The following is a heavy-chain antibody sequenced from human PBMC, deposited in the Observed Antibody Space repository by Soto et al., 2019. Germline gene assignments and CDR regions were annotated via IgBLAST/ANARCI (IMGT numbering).Heavy chain of an antibody. CDR1: GFTFGNYA. J-gene: IGHJ6*02. Sequence: EVQLLDSGGGLVQPGGSLRLSCAASGFTFGNYAMSWVRQAPGKGLEWVSTISGSGGRTYYPDSVKGRFTISRDNSKTPLYLQMHSLRAEDTAIYYCAKDLYGGDNYYFGMGVWGQGTTVTVSS. CDR2: ISGSGGRT. V-gene: IGHV3-23*01. CDR3: AKDLYGGDNYYFGMGV. D-gene: IGHD3-16*01.